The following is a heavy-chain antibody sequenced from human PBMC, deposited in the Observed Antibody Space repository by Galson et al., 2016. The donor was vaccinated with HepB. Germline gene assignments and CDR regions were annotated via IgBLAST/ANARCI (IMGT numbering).Heavy chain of an antibody. J-gene: IGHJ4*02. Sequence: SLRLSCAASGFTFRNYGIHWVRQAPAKGLQWVALISYDGSYTYYADSVKGRFTISRDNSKNTLYLQMSSLKTEDTAVYYCATPSEGIGYYYDSWGQGTLVTVSS. CDR2: ISYDGSYT. CDR1: GFTFRNYG. CDR3: ATPSEGIGYYYDS. D-gene: IGHD1-26*01. V-gene: IGHV3-30*03.